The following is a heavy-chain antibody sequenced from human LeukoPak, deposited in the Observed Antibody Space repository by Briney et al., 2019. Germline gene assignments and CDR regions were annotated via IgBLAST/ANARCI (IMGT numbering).Heavy chain of an antibody. Sequence: GGSLRLSCAASGFTFSSYTMNWVRQAPGKGLEWVSSISSSSSYIYYADSVKGRFTISRDNAKNSLYLQMNSLRAEDTAAYYCARGLDTMVRGVLTYWGQGTLVTVSS. CDR3: ARGLDTMVRGVLTY. D-gene: IGHD3-10*01. CDR2: ISSSSSYI. V-gene: IGHV3-21*01. J-gene: IGHJ4*02. CDR1: GFTFSSYT.